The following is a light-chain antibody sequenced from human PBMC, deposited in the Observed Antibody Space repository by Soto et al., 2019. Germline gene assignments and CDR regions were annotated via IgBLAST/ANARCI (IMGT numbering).Light chain of an antibody. CDR3: QQYDSSPRT. CDR1: QSVSSSY. Sequence: EIVLTQSPGTLSLSPGERATLSCRASQSVSSSYLAWYQQKPGQAPRLLIYRTSNRATGIPDRLSGSGSGTDFTLTISRLEPEDLAVYWCQQYDSSPRTFGQGTKVDIK. CDR2: RTS. J-gene: IGKJ1*01. V-gene: IGKV3-20*01.